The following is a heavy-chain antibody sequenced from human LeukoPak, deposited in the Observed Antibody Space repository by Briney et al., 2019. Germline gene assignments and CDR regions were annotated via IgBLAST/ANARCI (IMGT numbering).Heavy chain of an antibody. CDR3: ARSKVTGYQSDY. J-gene: IGHJ4*02. Sequence: SVKVSCKASGGAFSSYAISWVRQAPGQGLVWMGRIIPILGIANYAQKFQGRVTITADKSTSTAYMELSSLRSEDTAVYYCARSKVTGYQSDYWGQGTLVTVSS. CDR2: IIPILGIA. V-gene: IGHV1-69*04. D-gene: IGHD3-9*01. CDR1: GGAFSSYA.